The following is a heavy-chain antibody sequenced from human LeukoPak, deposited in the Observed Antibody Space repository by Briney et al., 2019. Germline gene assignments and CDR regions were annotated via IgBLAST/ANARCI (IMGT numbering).Heavy chain of an antibody. J-gene: IGHJ5*02. Sequence: ASVKVSCKASGYTFTGYYMHWVRQAPGQGLEWMGWINPNSGGTNYAQKFQGRGTMTGDTSISTAYMELSRLRSDDTAVYYCARDLFSGSPGGLFDPWGQGTLVTVSS. D-gene: IGHD3-10*01. CDR2: INPNSGGT. CDR1: GYTFTGYY. CDR3: ARDLFSGSPGGLFDP. V-gene: IGHV1-2*02.